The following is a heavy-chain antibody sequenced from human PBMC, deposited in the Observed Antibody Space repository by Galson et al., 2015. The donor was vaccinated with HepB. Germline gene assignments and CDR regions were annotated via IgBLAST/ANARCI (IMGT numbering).Heavy chain of an antibody. J-gene: IGHJ3*02. V-gene: IGHV1-8*02. CDR1: GYSFTNYD. Sequence: SVKVSCKASGYSFTNYDINWVRQAPGQGLEWMVWMNPRSGNTGYAREFKGRVTVTRNTSISTAYMELSSLSSDDTAVYYCARGGGYYDDSGYHIDAFDIWGQGTMVSVSS. CDR3: ARGGGYYDDSGYHIDAFDI. D-gene: IGHD3-22*01. CDR2: MNPRSGNT.